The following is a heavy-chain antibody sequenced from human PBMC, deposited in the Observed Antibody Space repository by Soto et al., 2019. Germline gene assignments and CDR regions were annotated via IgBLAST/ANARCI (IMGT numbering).Heavy chain of an antibody. CDR3: TTDGYFDWLGYFDY. Sequence: GGSLRLSCAASGFTFSNAWMSWVRQAPGKGLEWVGRIKSKTDGGTTDYAAPVKGRFTISRDDSKNTLYLQMNSLKTEDTAVYYCTTDGYFDWLGYFDYWGQGTLVTVSS. CDR2: IKSKTDGGTT. V-gene: IGHV3-15*01. CDR1: GFTFSNAW. D-gene: IGHD3-9*01. J-gene: IGHJ4*02.